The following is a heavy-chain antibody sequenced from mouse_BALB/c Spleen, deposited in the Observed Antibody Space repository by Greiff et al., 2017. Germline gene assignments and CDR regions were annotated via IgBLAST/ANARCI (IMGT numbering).Heavy chain of an antibody. CDR1: GYTFTDYE. V-gene: IGHV1-15*01. CDR2: IDPETSGT. CDR3: TRGRTLLGPDY. Sequence: QVQLQQSGAELVRPGASVTLSCKASGYTFTDYEIHWVKQTPVHGLDWIGAIDPETSGTAYTQKFKGKATLTADKSSSTAYMELRSLTSEDSAVYYCTRGRTLLGPDYWGQGTSLTVSS. J-gene: IGHJ2*02. D-gene: IGHD2-1*01.